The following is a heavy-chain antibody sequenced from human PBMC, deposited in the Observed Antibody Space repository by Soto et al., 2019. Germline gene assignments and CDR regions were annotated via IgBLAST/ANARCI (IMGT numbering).Heavy chain of an antibody. V-gene: IGHV4-34*01. J-gene: IGHJ6*03. D-gene: IGHD2-21*01. Sequence: ETLSLTCVVSGGSLSDYFWSWIRQPPGMALEWIGEINHLGSINYNPSLKSRVTMLVDTSKNQFSLTLNSVTAADTVTYYCARGGISHWAYFYYMDVWDRGTTVTVSS. CDR1: GGSLSDYF. CDR2: INHLGSI. CDR3: ARGGISHWAYFYYMDV.